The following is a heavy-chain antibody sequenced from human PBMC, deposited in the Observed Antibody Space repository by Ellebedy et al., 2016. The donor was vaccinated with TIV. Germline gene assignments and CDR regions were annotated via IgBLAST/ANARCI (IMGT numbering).Heavy chain of an antibody. D-gene: IGHD7-27*01. J-gene: IGHJ4*02. CDR1: GFTFGHYW. CDR3: PRGMKLGIVWYYFDY. Sequence: GESLKISCAASGFTFGHYWMHWVRQAPGKGLMLVSRITTDGGRTNYADSVEGRFTITRDNSKKTLYLQMNSLRADDTAVYYCPRGMKLGIVWYYFDYWGQGTLVTVSS. V-gene: IGHV3-74*01. CDR2: ITTDGGRT.